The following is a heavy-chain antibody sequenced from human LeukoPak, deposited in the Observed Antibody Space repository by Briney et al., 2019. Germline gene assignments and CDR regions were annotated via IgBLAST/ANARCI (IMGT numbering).Heavy chain of an antibody. D-gene: IGHD6-13*01. V-gene: IGHV3-30*09. CDR1: GFTFNTYG. J-gene: IGHJ4*01. CDR3: ATDQFIHKSPFWWGANQSPGYSSQGYFDD. CDR2: ISFDGSNQ. Sequence: GRSLRLSCATYGFTFNTYGMHWVRQAPGTGQEWVAAISFDGSNQFYADSVNGRFAISRDNAKNPLYLPMNSLRAEDSAVQYSATDQFIHKSPFWWGANQSPGYSSQGYFDDRGHGTLVTAAS.